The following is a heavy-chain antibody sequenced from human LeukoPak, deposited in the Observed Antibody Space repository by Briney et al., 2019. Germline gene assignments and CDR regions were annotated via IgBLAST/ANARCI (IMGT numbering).Heavy chain of an antibody. D-gene: IGHD6-19*01. CDR2: ISAYNGNT. V-gene: IGHV1-18*01. CDR1: GYTFTSYG. CDR3: ARVQAVAGIYWFDP. Sequence: ASVKVSCKASGYTFTSYGISWVRQAPGQGLEWMGWISAYNGNTNYAQKLQGRVTMTTDTSTSTAYMELRSLRSDDTAVYYCARVQAVAGIYWFDPWGQGTLVTVSS. J-gene: IGHJ5*02.